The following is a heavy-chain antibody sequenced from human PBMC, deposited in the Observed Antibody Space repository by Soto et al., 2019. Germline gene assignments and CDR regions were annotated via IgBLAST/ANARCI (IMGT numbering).Heavy chain of an antibody. J-gene: IGHJ4*02. CDR1: GGYISSGNYY. CDR2: IYYSGTT. D-gene: IGHD3-3*01. Sequence: PSETLSLTCTVPGGYISSGNYYWGWIRQPPGKGLEWIGSIYYSGTTYYNPSLKSRVTISVDTSKNQFSLRLSSVTAAETAVYYCARGTYNMPAILQSYLDYWGQGTLVTVSS. V-gene: IGHV4-39*01. CDR3: ARGTYNMPAILQSYLDY.